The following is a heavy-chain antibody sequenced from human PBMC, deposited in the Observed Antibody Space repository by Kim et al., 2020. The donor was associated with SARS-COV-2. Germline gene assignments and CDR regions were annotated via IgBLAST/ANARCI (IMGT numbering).Heavy chain of an antibody. V-gene: IGHV1-18*01. CDR3: SRISVSSSWYFDY. CDR2: INPYNGNT. Sequence: ASVKVSCQASGYTFGNYEINWVRQAPGRGLEWMGWINPYNGNTNYAQKFQGRVTMNTDTSTSTAYMRVRSLKSDDTAVYYCSRISVSSSWYFDYWGQGTLVTVSS. J-gene: IGHJ4*02. D-gene: IGHD6-13*01. CDR1: GYTFGNYE.